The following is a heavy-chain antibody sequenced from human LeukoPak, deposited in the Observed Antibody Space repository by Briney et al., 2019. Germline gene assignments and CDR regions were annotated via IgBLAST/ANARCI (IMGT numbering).Heavy chain of an antibody. CDR2: IYTSGST. D-gene: IGHD3-22*01. V-gene: IGHV4-4*07. J-gene: IGHJ4*02. CDR3: ARSLLTGYDGSGYSYYFDY. Sequence: SETLSLTCTVSGGSISSYYWSWIRQPAGKGLEWIGRIYTSGSTNYNPSLKSRVTMSVDTSKNQFSLKLSSVTAADTAVYYCARSLLTGYDGSGYSYYFDYWGQGTLVTVSS. CDR1: GGSISSYY.